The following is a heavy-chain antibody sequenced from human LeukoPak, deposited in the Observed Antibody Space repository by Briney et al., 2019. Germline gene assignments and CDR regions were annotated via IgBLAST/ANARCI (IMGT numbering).Heavy chain of an antibody. V-gene: IGHV4-4*07. CDR3: ARQPIVGATGGFDY. CDR1: GGSVNSFY. J-gene: IGHJ4*02. Sequence: SETLSLTCTVSGGSVNSFYWTWIRQPGGKGLEWIGRIYSSGSTNYNPSLKNRVTMSVDTSKNQLSLNLISMTAADTAVYYCARQPIVGATGGFDYWGQGTLVTVSS. CDR2: IYSSGST. D-gene: IGHD1-26*01.